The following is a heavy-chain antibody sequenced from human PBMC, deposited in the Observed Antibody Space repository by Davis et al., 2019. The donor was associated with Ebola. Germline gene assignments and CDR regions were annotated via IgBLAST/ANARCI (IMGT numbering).Heavy chain of an antibody. J-gene: IGHJ2*01. CDR3: ARVKILRQRYWYFDL. D-gene: IGHD1-1*01. CDR2: IYSGGST. V-gene: IGHV3-53*01. Sequence: GESLKISCAASGFTVSSNYMSWVRQAPGKGLEWVSVIYSGGSTYYADSVKGRFTISRDNSKNTLYLQMNSLRAEDTAVYYCARVKILRQRYWYFDLWGRGTLVTVSS. CDR1: GFTVSSNY.